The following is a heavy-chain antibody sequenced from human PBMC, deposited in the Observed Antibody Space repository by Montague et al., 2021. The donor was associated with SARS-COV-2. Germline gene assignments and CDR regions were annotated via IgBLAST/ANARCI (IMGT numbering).Heavy chain of an antibody. Sequence: SETLSLTCIVSGGFISASYYCAWIRQALGQGLEWLGSFYRSGSVYSNPYLKSPVSISVDKSKNPSSLKLTPATAAVTAVYSCVRGAAEAHFAMDVWGQGTTGTVSS. J-gene: IGHJ6*02. CDR3: VRGAAEAHFAMDV. V-gene: IGHV4-39*01. CDR2: FYRSGSV. D-gene: IGHD3-10*01. CDR1: GGFISASYY.